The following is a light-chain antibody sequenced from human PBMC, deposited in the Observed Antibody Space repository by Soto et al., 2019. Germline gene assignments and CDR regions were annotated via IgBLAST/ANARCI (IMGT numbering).Light chain of an antibody. V-gene: IGLV3-21*02. CDR2: DDS. Sequence: SYELTQPPSVSVAPGQTARITRGGNNIGSKSVHWYQQKPGQAPVLVVYDDSGRPSGIPERFSGSNSGNTATLTISRVEAGDEADYYCQVWDDASDHSVFGTGTKVTVL. J-gene: IGLJ1*01. CDR3: QVWDDASDHSV. CDR1: NIGSKS.